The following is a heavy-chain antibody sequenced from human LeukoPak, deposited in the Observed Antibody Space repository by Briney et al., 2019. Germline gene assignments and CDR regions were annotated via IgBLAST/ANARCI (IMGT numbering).Heavy chain of an antibody. V-gene: IGHV1-8*01. CDR1: GYTFTSYD. J-gene: IGHJ4*02. CDR3: AREGLGELTLDY. Sequence: AASVKVSCKASGYTFTSYDINWVRQATGQGLEWMGWMNPNSGNTGYAQKLQGRVTMTTDTSTNTAYMELRSLRSDDTAVYYCAREGLGELTLDYWGQGTLVTVSS. CDR2: MNPNSGNT. D-gene: IGHD3-16*01.